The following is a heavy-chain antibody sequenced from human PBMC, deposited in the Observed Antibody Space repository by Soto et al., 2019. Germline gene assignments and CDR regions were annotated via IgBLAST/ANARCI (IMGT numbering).Heavy chain of an antibody. CDR3: ARDLGRGKYFEV. J-gene: IGHJ2*01. CDR2: IGHDGTYK. V-gene: IGHV3-33*01. Sequence: QVQLVESGGGVVQSGRSLRLSRAASGFAFGVYGMHWIRQAPGKGLEWVAVIGHDGTYKKYGDSVRGRFTISRDNSKNTLYLQVSSLGDDDTARYYCARDLGRGKYFEVWGRGTLVIVSS. CDR1: GFAFGVYG. D-gene: IGHD3-16*01.